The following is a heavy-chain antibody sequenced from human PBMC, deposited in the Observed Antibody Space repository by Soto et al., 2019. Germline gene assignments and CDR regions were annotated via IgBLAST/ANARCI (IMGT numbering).Heavy chain of an antibody. D-gene: IGHD4-17*01. J-gene: IGHJ5*02. Sequence: SATMCLSCPDDGGSFGEYDWIWSRQTPGKGVERIGEINDRGSTNYNPSLKSRVTISVDTSKNQFSLKLSSVTAADTVVYYCATTVPSVKGFAPWGQGTMGTVS. CDR3: ATTVPSVKGFAP. V-gene: IGHV4-34*01. CDR2: INDRGST. CDR1: GGSFGEYD.